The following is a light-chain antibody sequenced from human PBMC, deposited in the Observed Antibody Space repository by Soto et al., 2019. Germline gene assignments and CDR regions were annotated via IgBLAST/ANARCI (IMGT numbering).Light chain of an antibody. CDR2: DAS. CDR3: QQRSNWPPEIT. Sequence: EIVLTQSPATLSLSPGERATLSCRASQSFSSYLAWYQQKPGQAPRLLIYDASKRATGIPARFRGRGSGTDFTLTISSAEPDDFAVYYCQQRSNWPPEITFGQGTRLEIK. J-gene: IGKJ5*01. V-gene: IGKV3-11*01. CDR1: QSFSSY.